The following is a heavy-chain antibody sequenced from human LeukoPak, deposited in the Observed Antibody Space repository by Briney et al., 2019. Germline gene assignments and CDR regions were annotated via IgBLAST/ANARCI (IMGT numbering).Heavy chain of an antibody. CDR2: ISSSGSTI. CDR1: GFTFSDYY. CDR3: ARVSTVTPDYYYYGMDV. J-gene: IGHJ6*02. D-gene: IGHD4-17*01. V-gene: IGHV3-11*01. Sequence: GGSLRLSCAASGFTFSDYYMGWTRQAPGKGLEWVSYISSSGSTIYYADSVKGRFTISRDNAKNSLYLQMNSLRAEDTAVYYCARVSTVTPDYYYYGMDVWGQGTTVTVSS.